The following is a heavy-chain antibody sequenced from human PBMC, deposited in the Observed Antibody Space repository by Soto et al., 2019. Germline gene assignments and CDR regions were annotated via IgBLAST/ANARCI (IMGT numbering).Heavy chain of an antibody. CDR1: GFTFSYYW. J-gene: IGHJ3*01. CDR2: IHSDGSST. CDR3: ARWDRVALDL. V-gene: IGHV3-74*01. Sequence: EVQLVESGGGLVRPGGSLRLSCAASGFTFSYYWMHWVRQAPGKGLVWVSRIHSDGSSTTYAAFVKGRFIISRDNARNTVDLQMYSGRVDDTAVYSCARWDRVALDLWGQGTVVTVSS. D-gene: IGHD1-26*01.